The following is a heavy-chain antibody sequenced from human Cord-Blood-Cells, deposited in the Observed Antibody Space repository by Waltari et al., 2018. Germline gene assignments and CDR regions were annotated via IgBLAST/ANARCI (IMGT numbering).Heavy chain of an antibody. J-gene: IGHJ3*02. CDR2: SNPNLGKE. Sequence: QVQLVQSGAEVKKPGSSVKVSCKASGGTFSSYAISWVRQAPGQRLEWMGGSNPNLGKENDEQKSEGRVTISADKSTSTAYMELGSRRTEEKAVYYCARGCGRWELDALDMEGQGTMVKVSA. D-gene: IGHD1-26*01. CDR3: ARGCGRWELDALDM. V-gene: IGHV1-69*06. CDR1: GGTFSSYA.